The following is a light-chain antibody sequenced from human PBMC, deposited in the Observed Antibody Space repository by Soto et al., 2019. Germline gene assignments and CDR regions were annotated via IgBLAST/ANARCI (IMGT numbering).Light chain of an antibody. Sequence: EIVLTQSPGTLSLSPGERATLSCMSSQSVSSSSLAWYQQNPGQAPRLLIYDASNRASGTPARFSGSGSGTDFTLTISRLEPEDYAVYYCQQYGYTPRTFGQGTKVE. V-gene: IGKV3-20*01. J-gene: IGKJ1*01. CDR2: DAS. CDR3: QQYGYTPRT. CDR1: QSVSSSS.